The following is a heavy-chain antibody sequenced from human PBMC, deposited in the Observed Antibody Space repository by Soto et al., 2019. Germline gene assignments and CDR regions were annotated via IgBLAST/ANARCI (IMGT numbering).Heavy chain of an antibody. CDR3: ARRGPRGYYDSSGNDDY. J-gene: IGHJ4*02. D-gene: IGHD3-22*01. V-gene: IGHV4-34*01. Sequence: SETLSLTCAVYGGSFSGYYWSWIRQPPGKGLEWIGEINHSGSTNYNPSLKSRVTISVDTSKNKFSLKLSSVTAADTAVYYCARRGPRGYYDSSGNDDYWGQGTLVTVSS. CDR1: GGSFSGYY. CDR2: INHSGST.